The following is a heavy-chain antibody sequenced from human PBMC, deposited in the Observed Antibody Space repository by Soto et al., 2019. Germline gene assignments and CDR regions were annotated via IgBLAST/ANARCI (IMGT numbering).Heavy chain of an antibody. D-gene: IGHD2-21*01. Sequence: QVQLVQSGAELKKPGSSVKVSCEVSGGSFTSYSFTWVRQAPGQGLEWMGRIIPIQGKANYALKFQDRVTITADRSTGTVYMELTSLRPEDTAVYCCAKSLLFVDHGYMDVWGKGTTVTVSS. CDR1: GGSFTSYS. CDR2: IIPIQGKA. J-gene: IGHJ6*03. V-gene: IGHV1-69*02. CDR3: AKSLLFVDHGYMDV.